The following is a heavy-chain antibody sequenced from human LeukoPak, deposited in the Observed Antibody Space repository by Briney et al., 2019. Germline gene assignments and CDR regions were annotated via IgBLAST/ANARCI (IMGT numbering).Heavy chain of an antibody. J-gene: IGHJ1*01. CDR2: IYWNDDK. V-gene: IGHV2-5*01. Sequence: CGPTKANPTQPLTLTCTFSGFSLSTSGVGGGWIRHPPVKALELLALIYWNDDKRYSPSLKSRLTITKNTSKNQVVLTMTNMDPVDTATYYCAHSLSGTPTNWGQGTLVTVSS. CDR1: GFSLSTSGVG. D-gene: IGHD1-14*01. CDR3: AHSLSGTPTN.